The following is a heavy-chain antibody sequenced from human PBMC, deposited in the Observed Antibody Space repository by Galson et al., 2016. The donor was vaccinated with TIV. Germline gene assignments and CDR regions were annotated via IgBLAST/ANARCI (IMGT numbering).Heavy chain of an antibody. V-gene: IGHV3-23*01. J-gene: IGHJ4*02. CDR3: AKTTVLDYDFWSSHPRSLDS. CDR2: ISGFGSNT. CDR1: TFTFRNYA. D-gene: IGHD3-3*01. Sequence: SLRLSCAASTFTFRNYAMSWVRQSPGKGLERVATISGFGSNTYYPDSVKGRFTVSRDNSKDTLYLQMNSLGAGDTALYFCAKTTVLDYDFWSSHPRSLDSWGQGTLVSVSS.